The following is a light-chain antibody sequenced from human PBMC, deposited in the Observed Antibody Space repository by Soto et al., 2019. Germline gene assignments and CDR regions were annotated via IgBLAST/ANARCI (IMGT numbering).Light chain of an antibody. Sequence: QSALTQPASVSGSPGQSITISCTGTSSDVGGYNYVSWYQQHPGKAPKLMIYDVSNWPSGVSNRFSGSKSGNTASLTISGLLAEDEADYYCSSYTSSSTLVVFGGGTQLTVL. CDR1: SSDVGGYNY. CDR3: SSYTSSSTLVV. V-gene: IGLV2-14*01. J-gene: IGLJ2*01. CDR2: DVS.